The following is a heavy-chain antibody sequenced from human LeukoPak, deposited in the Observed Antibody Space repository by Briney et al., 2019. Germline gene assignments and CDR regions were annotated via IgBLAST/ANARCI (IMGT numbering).Heavy chain of an antibody. D-gene: IGHD6-6*01. J-gene: IGHJ3*02. CDR1: GGSISSYY. CDR2: IYTSGST. Sequence: SETLSLTCTVSGGSISSYYWSWIRQPPGKGLEWIGRIYTSGSTNYNPSLKSRVTMSVDTSKNQFSLKLSSVTAADTAVYYCAGDRGSSSSWYAADAFDIWGQGTMVTVSS. V-gene: IGHV4-4*07. CDR3: AGDRGSSSSWYAADAFDI.